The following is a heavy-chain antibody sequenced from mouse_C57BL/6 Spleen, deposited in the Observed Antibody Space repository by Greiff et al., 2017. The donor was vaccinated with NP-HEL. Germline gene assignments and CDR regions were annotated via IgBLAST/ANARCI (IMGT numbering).Heavy chain of an antibody. V-gene: IGHV3-3*01. CDR3: ARALYYYGSGYAMDY. CDR1: GFSINSDCY. Sequence: EVQLQQSGPSLVRPSQTLSLTCTVTGFSINSDCYWIWIRQFPGNKLEYIGYTFYSGITYYNPSLESRTYITRDTSKNQFSLKLSSVTTEDTATYYCARALYYYGSGYAMDYWGQGTSVTVSS. CDR2: TFYSGIT. J-gene: IGHJ4*01. D-gene: IGHD1-1*01.